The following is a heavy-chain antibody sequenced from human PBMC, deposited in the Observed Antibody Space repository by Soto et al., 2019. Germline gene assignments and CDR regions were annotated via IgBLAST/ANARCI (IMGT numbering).Heavy chain of an antibody. Sequence: SDTLCLTRPVINDSTDPTYWMWFRQPPGKGLEWIGFIYYSGSTTYNPSLKSRVTISVATSKNQFSLKLTSVTAADTAVYYCANHKFTRLFHYCGQRNLLSV. CDR2: IYYSGST. CDR1: NDSTDPTY. D-gene: IGHD2-15*01. J-gene: IGHJ4*01. CDR3: ANHKFTRLFHY. V-gene: IGHV4-59*12.